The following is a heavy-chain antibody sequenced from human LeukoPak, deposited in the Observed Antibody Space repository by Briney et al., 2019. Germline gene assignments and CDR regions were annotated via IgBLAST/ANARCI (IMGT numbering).Heavy chain of an antibody. CDR3: AKDVDY. V-gene: IGHV3-23*01. Sequence: PGGSLRLSCVASGFTFSIYGMNWVRQAPGKGLEWVSGITATGGSTYSADSVKGRFTISRDNSKSTLYLQMNSLRAEDTAVYYCAKDVDYWGQGTLVTVSS. CDR1: GFTFSIYG. CDR2: ITATGGST. J-gene: IGHJ4*02.